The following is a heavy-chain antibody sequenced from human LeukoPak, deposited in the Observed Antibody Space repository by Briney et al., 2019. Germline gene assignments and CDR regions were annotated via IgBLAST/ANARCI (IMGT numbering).Heavy chain of an antibody. CDR3: ARYAPDYYYYYGMDV. CDR2: ISYDGSNK. V-gene: IGHV3-30-3*01. Sequence: PGRSLRLSCAASGFTFSSYATHWVRQAPGKGLEWVAVISYDGSNKYYADSAKGRFTISRDNSKNTLYLQMNSLRAEDTAVYYCARYAPDYYYYYGMDVWGQGTTVTVSS. J-gene: IGHJ6*02. CDR1: GFTFSSYA.